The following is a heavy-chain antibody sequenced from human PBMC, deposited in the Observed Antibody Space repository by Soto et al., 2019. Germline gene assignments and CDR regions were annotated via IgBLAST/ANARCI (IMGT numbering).Heavy chain of an antibody. J-gene: IGHJ5*02. Sequence: QLQLQESGPGLVKPSETLSLTCTVSGGSISSSSYYWGWIRQPPGKGLEWIGSIYYSGSTYYNPYLKSRVPIYVDTSKNQFSLKLSSVTAADTAVYYCARRYCSGGSCYSCFGNWFDPWGQGTMVTVSS. CDR2: IYYSGST. D-gene: IGHD2-15*01. V-gene: IGHV4-39*01. CDR1: GGSISSSSYY. CDR3: ARRYCSGGSCYSCFGNWFDP.